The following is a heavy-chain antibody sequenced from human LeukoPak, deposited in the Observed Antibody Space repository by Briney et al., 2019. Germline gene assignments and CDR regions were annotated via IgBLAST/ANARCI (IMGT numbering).Heavy chain of an antibody. CDR2: IYSGGST. D-gene: IGHD3-22*01. J-gene: IGHJ4*02. Sequence: PGGSLRLSCAASGFTVSSNYMSWVRQAPGKGLEWVSVIYSGGSTYYADSVKGRFTISRDNSKNTLYLQTNSLRAEDTAVYYCARADYYYDSSGYYAPFDYWGQGTLVTVSS. CDR1: GFTVSSNY. CDR3: ARADYYYDSSGYYAPFDY. V-gene: IGHV3-53*01.